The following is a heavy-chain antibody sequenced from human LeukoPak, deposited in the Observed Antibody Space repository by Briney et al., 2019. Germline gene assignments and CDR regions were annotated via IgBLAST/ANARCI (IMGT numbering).Heavy chain of an antibody. D-gene: IGHD3-10*01. J-gene: IGHJ4*02. CDR2: IYYSGST. Sequence: PSETLSLTCTVSGGSISSYYWSWIRQPPGKGLEWIGYIYYSGSTNYNPSFKSRVTISVDTSKNQFSLKLSSVTAADTAVYYCARSLPQATYYYDWGQGTLVTVSS. CDR1: GGSISSYY. V-gene: IGHV4-59*01. CDR3: ARSLPQATYYYD.